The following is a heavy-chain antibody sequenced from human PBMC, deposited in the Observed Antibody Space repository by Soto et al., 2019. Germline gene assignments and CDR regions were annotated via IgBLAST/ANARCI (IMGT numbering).Heavy chain of an antibody. J-gene: IGHJ6*03. CDR2: TYYRSKWYN. CDR3: ARELELHYYYYYYMDV. CDR1: GDSVSSNSAA. V-gene: IGHV6-1*01. D-gene: IGHD1-7*01. Sequence: SQTLSLTCAISGDSVSSNSAAWNWIRQSPSRGLEWLGRTYYRSKWYNDYAVYVKSRITLNPDTSKNQFSLQLNSVTPEDTAVYYCARELELHYYYYYYMDVWGKGTTVTVSS.